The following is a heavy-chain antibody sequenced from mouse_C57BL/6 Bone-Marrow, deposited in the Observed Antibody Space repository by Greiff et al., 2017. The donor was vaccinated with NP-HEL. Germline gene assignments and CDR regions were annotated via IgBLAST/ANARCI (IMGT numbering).Heavy chain of an antibody. J-gene: IGHJ1*03. CDR1: GFTFSSYA. V-gene: IGHV5-4*03. CDR2: ISDGGSYT. Sequence: EVKLMESGGGLVKPGGSLKLSCAASGFTFSSYAMSWVRQTPEKRLEWVATISDGGSYTYYPDNVKGRFTISRDNAKNNLYLQMSHLKSEDTAMYYCARAHYSNPHWYFDVWGTGTTVTVSS. CDR3: ARAHYSNPHWYFDV. D-gene: IGHD2-5*01.